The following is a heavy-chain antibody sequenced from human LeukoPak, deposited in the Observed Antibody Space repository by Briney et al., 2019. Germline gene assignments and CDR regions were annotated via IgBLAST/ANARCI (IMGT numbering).Heavy chain of an antibody. V-gene: IGHV3-23*01. CDR2: ISGSGGST. J-gene: IGHJ4*02. Sequence: GGSLRLSCAASGFTFSSYNMNWVRQAPGKGLEWVSAISGSGGSTYYADSVKGRFTISRDNSKNTLYLQMNSLRAEDTALYYCAKDPRLAAAANYFDYWGQGTLVTVSS. D-gene: IGHD6-13*01. CDR3: AKDPRLAAAANYFDY. CDR1: GFTFSSYN.